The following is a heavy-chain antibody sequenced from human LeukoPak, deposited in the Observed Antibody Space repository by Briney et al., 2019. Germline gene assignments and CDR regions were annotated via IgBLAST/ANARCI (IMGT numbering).Heavy chain of an antibody. V-gene: IGHV4-31*03. CDR3: AREKGGDAMVQGVVLGYWYFDL. D-gene: IGHD3-10*01. Sequence: SETLSLTCTVSGGSISSGGYYWSWIRQHPGKGLEWIGYIYYSGSTYYNPSLKSRVTISVDTSKNQFSLKLSSVTAADTAVYYCAREKGGDAMVQGVVLGYWYFDLWGRGTLVTVSS. CDR2: IYYSGST. J-gene: IGHJ2*01. CDR1: GGSISSGGYY.